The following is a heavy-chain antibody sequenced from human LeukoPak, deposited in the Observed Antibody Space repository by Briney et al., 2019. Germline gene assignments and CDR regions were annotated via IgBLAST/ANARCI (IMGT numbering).Heavy chain of an antibody. CDR3: ARASLPGGAHSRGGNCYELDY. V-gene: IGHV3-30*04. D-gene: IGHD2-15*01. J-gene: IGHJ4*02. CDR2: ISCDASRS. Sequence: GGSLRLSCPTSGFIFGNYAMHWVRQAPGKGVEWVAVISCDASRSGSADSVQGRFTISIDNSKNTLYLQMNSLRDEDTAVYFCARASLPGGAHSRGGNCYELDYWGRGTLVTVSS. CDR1: GFIFGNYA.